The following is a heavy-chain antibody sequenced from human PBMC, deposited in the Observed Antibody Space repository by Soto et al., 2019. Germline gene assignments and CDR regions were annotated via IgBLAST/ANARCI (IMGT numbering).Heavy chain of an antibody. V-gene: IGHV1-2*02. CDR2: INPATGAA. D-gene: IGHD3-3*01. J-gene: IGHJ3*02. CDR1: GYPVTAYY. Sequence: QLHLVQSGAVVKKPGASVTVSCSASGYPVTAYYMHWVRQAPGRGLEWMGEINPATGAAKYTQTFQGRATMTRDTSTGTVFMELGGLTSEDPAVFYCARGGGVGVAGSAAFDMWGQGTLVTVSS. CDR3: ARGGGVGVAGSAAFDM.